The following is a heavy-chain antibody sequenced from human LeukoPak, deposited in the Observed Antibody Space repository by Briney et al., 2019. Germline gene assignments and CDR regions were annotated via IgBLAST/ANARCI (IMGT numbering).Heavy chain of an antibody. J-gene: IGHJ4*02. V-gene: IGHV4-34*01. Sequence: PSETLSLTCAVYGGSFSGYYWSWIRQPPGKGLEWIGEINHSGSTNYNPSLKSRVTISVDTSKKQFSLKLSSVTAADTAVYYCARAHYYGSGNIDYWGQGTLVTVSS. CDR3: ARAHYYGSGNIDY. CDR2: INHSGST. D-gene: IGHD3-10*01. CDR1: GGSFSGYY.